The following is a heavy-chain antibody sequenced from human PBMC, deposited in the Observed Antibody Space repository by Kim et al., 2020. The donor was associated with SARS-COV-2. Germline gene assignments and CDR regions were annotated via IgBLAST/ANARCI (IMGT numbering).Heavy chain of an antibody. V-gene: IGHV4-39*01. Sequence: SETLSLTCSVSGGSITVSPYYWGWFRQSPGKGPEWIGYIFYSGTAYYNPSLKSRVTISVDPSQNQFSLELSSLTAADTGVYYCSRQPKQTSSHASNLDY. CDR1: GGSITVSPYY. CDR3: SRQPKQTSSHASNLDY. J-gene: IGHJ4*01. CDR2: IFYSGTA.